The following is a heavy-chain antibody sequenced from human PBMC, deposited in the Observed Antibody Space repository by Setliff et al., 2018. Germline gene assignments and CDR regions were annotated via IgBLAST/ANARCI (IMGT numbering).Heavy chain of an antibody. V-gene: IGHV4-59*06. D-gene: IGHD3-10*01. CDR2: IYYSGST. Sequence: PSETLSLTCTVSGGSISSHYWSWIRQPPGKGLERIGYIYYSGSTYYNPSLKSRVTISVDTSKNQFSLKLSSVTAADTAVYYCATRMPDYYGSGGNWFDPWGQGTLVTVSS. J-gene: IGHJ5*02. CDR3: ATRMPDYYGSGGNWFDP. CDR1: GGSISSHY.